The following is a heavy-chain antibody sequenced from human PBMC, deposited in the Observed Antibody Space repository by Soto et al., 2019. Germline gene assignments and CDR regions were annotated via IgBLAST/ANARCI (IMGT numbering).Heavy chain of an antibody. V-gene: IGHV5-51*01. D-gene: IGHD6-13*01. CDR3: ARLDSSSYPTYYYYYGMDV. J-gene: IGHJ6*02. CDR1: GYSFTSYW. CDR2: IYPGDSDT. Sequence: EVQLVQSGAEVKKPGESLKISCKGSGYSFTSYWIGWVRQMPGKGLEWMGIIYPGDSDTRYSPSFQGQVTISADKSISTAYLQWSSLKASDTAMYYCARLDSSSYPTYYYYYGMDVWGQGTTVTVSS.